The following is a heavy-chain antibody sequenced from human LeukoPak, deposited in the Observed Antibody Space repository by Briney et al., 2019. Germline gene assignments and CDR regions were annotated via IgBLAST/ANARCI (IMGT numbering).Heavy chain of an antibody. CDR2: IDPSDSYT. CDR1: GYSFTSYW. Sequence: GESLKISCKGSGYSFTSYWISWVRQMPGKGLEWMGRIDPSDSYTNYSPSFQGHVTISADKSISTAYLQWSSLKASDTAMYYCAREPRRVAGNPYGMDVWGQGTAVTVSS. V-gene: IGHV5-10-1*01. D-gene: IGHD6-19*01. CDR3: AREPRRVAGNPYGMDV. J-gene: IGHJ6*02.